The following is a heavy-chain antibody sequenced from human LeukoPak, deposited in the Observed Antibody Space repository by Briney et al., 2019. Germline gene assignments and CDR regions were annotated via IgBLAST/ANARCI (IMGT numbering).Heavy chain of an antibody. Sequence: PGGSLSLSCAVSGFTFRSYSMNWVRRAPGKGLERVSSISSSSYIYYADAVKGRFTISRDNAKNSLYLQMNSLSAEYTAVYYCGSTQTNEFDWLLFGFDCWGQGTLLNLSS. D-gene: IGHD3-9*01. J-gene: IGHJ4*02. V-gene: IGHV3-21*01. CDR2: ISSSSYI. CDR1: GFTFRSYS. CDR3: GSTQTNEFDWLLFGFDC.